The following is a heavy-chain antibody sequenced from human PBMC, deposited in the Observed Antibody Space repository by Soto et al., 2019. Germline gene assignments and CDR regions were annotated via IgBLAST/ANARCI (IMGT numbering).Heavy chain of an antibody. CDR1: GGAFSSYA. J-gene: IGHJ4*02. V-gene: IGHV1-69*13. Sequence: GASVKVSCKASGGAFSSYALRWVRQAPGQGLEWMGGITAIFGTANYAQQFQGRVTITADEPTSTAYMELSSLRSEDTAVYYCARDSTYDSSGYFGYWGQGGLVTVSS. CDR2: ITAIFGTA. CDR3: ARDSTYDSSGYFGY. D-gene: IGHD3-22*01.